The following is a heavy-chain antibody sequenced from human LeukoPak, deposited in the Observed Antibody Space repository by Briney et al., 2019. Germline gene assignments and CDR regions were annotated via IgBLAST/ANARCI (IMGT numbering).Heavy chain of an antibody. V-gene: IGHV4-34*01. CDR1: GGSFSGYY. J-gene: IGHJ4*02. CDR3: AKDFDVRRDGYNPFDY. CDR2: INHSGST. D-gene: IGHD5-24*01. Sequence: SETLSLTCAVYGGSFSGYYWSWIRQPPGKGLEWIGEINHSGSTNYNPSLKSRVTISVDTSKNQFSLKLSSVTAADTAVYYCAKDFDVRRDGYNPFDYWGQGTLVTVSS.